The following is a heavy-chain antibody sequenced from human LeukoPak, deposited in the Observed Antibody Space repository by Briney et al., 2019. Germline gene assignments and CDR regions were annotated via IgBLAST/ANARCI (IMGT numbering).Heavy chain of an antibody. J-gene: IGHJ6*02. V-gene: IGHV3-30*04. CDR2: ISYDGSNK. Sequence: GKSLRLSCAASGFTFSSYAMHWVRQAPGKGLEWVAVISYDGSNKYYADSVKGRFTISRDNSKNTLYLQMNSLRAEDTAVYYCARVSAGTSYYYGMDVWGQGTTVTVSS. CDR1: GFTFSSYA. CDR3: ARVSAGTSYYYGMDV. D-gene: IGHD6-13*01.